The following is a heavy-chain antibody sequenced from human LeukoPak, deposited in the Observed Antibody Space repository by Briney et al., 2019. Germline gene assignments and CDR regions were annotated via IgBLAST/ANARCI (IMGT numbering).Heavy chain of an antibody. D-gene: IGHD1-26*01. J-gene: IGHJ3*02. CDR2: IYSGGST. Sequence: GGSLRLSCAASGFTVSSNYMSWVRQAPGKGLEWVSVIYSGGSTYYADSVKGRFTISRDNSKNTLYLQMNNLRDEDTAVYYCAREATNAYSGSYWAFDIWGQGTMVTVSS. V-gene: IGHV3-53*01. CDR1: GFTVSSNY. CDR3: AREATNAYSGSYWAFDI.